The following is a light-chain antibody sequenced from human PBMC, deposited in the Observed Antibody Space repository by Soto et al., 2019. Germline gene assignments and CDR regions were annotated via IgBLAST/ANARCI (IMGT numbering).Light chain of an antibody. CDR1: SSNIGGNS. CDR2: GNN. V-gene: IGLV1-44*01. J-gene: IGLJ1*01. CDR3: ATWDDSLNGYV. Sequence: QSALTQPPSVSAAPGQKVTISCSGSSSNIGGNSVSWYQQLPGTAPKLLIYGNNQRPSGVPDRFSGSTSGTSASLAISGLRSEDESDYYCATWDDSLNGYVFGTGTKVTVL.